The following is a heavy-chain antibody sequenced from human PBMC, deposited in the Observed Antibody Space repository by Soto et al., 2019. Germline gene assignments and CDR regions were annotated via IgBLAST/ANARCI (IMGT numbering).Heavy chain of an antibody. CDR1: GGSFSGYY. J-gene: IGHJ6*02. V-gene: IGHV4-34*01. Sequence: QVQLQQWGAGLLKPSETLSLTCAVYGGSFSGYYWSWIRQPPGKGLEWIGEINHSGSTTYNPSLKRRVTISVDTSKNQFSLKLSSVTAADTAVYYCARGTSYGSGSYFAYYYYGMDVWGQGTTVTVSS. CDR3: ARGTSYGSGSYFAYYYYGMDV. D-gene: IGHD3-10*01. CDR2: INHSGST.